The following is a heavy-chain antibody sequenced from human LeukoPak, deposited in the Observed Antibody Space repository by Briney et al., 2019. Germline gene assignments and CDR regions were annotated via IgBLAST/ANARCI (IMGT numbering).Heavy chain of an antibody. CDR1: GGSISSGDYY. J-gene: IGHJ5*02. D-gene: IGHD3-10*01. CDR3: ARESRYYGSGSKRGNDWFDP. Sequence: SETLSLTCTVSGGSISSGDYYWSWIRQPPGKGLEWIGYIYYSGSTYYNPSLKSRVTISVDTSKNQFSLKLSSVTAADTAVYYCARESRYYGSGSKRGNDWFDPWGQGTLVTVSS. CDR2: IYYSGST. V-gene: IGHV4-30-4*01.